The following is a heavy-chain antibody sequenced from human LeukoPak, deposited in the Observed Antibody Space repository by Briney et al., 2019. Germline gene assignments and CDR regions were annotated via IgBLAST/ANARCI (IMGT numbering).Heavy chain of an antibody. Sequence: PSETLSLTCTVSGGSISSSSYYWGWIRQPPGKGLEWIGSIYYSGSTYYNPSLKSRVTISVDTSKNRFSLKLSSVTAADTAVYYCARAPGTYQPLLRWFDPWGQGTLVTVSS. CDR1: GGSISSSSYY. V-gene: IGHV4-39*07. CDR2: IYYSGST. J-gene: IGHJ5*02. CDR3: ARAPGTYQPLLRWFDP. D-gene: IGHD2-2*01.